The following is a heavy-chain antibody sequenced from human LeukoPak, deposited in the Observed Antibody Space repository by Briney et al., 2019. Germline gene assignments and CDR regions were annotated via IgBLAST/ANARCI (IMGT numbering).Heavy chain of an antibody. CDR1: GGSISSSSYY. Sequence: SETLSLTCTVSGGSISSSSYYWGWIRQPPGKGLEWIGSIYYSGSTYYNPSLKSRVTISVDTSKNQFSLKLSSVTAADTAVYYCARHQYYYDSGGYPDYWGQGTLVTVSS. CDR2: IYYSGST. D-gene: IGHD3-22*01. V-gene: IGHV4-39*01. CDR3: ARHQYYYDSGGYPDY. J-gene: IGHJ4*02.